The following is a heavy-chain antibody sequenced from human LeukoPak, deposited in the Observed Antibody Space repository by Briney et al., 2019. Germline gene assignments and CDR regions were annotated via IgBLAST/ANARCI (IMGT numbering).Heavy chain of an antibody. J-gene: IGHJ3*02. CDR2: INHSGST. V-gene: IGHV4-34*01. D-gene: IGHD3-10*01. CDR1: GGSFSGYY. CDR3: AREPASRRGAFDI. Sequence: SETLSLTCAVYGGSFSGYYWSWIRQPPGKGLEWIGEINHSGSTNYNPSLKSRVTMSVDTSKNQFSLKLSSVTAADTAIFYCAREPASRRGAFDIWGQGTMVTVSS.